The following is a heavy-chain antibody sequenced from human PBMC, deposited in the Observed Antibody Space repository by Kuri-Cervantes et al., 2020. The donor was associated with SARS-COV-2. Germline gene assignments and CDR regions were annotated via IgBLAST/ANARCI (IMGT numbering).Heavy chain of an antibody. J-gene: IGHJ6*02. D-gene: IGHD3-10*01. V-gene: IGHV4-39*02. CDR1: GGSISSSSYY. Sequence: LSCTVSGGSISSSSYYWGWIRQPPGKGLEWIGSIYYSGSTYYNPSLKSRVTISVDTSKNQFSLKLSSVTAADTAVYYCARDKAGSYYYGMDVWGQGTTVTVSS. CDR3: ARDKAGSYYYGMDV. CDR2: IYYSGST.